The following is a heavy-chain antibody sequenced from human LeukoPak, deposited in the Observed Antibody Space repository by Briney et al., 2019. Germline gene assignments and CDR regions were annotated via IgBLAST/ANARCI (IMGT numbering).Heavy chain of an antibody. V-gene: IGHV3-30-3*01. CDR2: ISYDGSNK. D-gene: IGHD6-6*01. CDR1: GFTFSSYA. CDR3: ARDLFSSSSIYYYGMDV. J-gene: IGHJ6*02. Sequence: GGSLRLSCAASGFTFSSYAMHWVRQAPGKGLEWVAVISYDGSNKYYADSVKGRFTISRDNSKNTLYLQMNSLRAEDTAVYYCARDLFSSSSIYYYGMDVWGQGTTVTVSS.